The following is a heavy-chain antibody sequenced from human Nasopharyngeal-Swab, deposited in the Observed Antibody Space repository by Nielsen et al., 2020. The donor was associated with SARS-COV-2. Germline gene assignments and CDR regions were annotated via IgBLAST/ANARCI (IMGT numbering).Heavy chain of an antibody. CDR2: LSYAGGNT. Sequence: GESLKISCAASGFTFSSYALHWVRQAPGTGLEWVAVLSYAGGNTYYAHSVKGRFTISRDNSKNTLYLQMNSLRAEDTAVYYCASDSSGYYYPDYWGQGTLVTVSS. D-gene: IGHD3-22*01. CDR1: GFTFSSYA. CDR3: ASDSSGYYYPDY. V-gene: IGHV3-30*04. J-gene: IGHJ4*02.